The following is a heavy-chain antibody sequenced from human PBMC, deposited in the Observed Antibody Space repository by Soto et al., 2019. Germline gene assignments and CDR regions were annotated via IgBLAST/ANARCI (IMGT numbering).Heavy chain of an antibody. CDR1: GGTFSSYA. CDR3: AIGHSGYDFLTYYLDY. V-gene: IGHV1-69*01. Sequence: QVQLVQSGAEVKKPGSSVKVSCKASGGTFSSYAISWVRQAPGQVLEWLGGIIPIFGTANYAQKFHGRVTITADESTNTADMELSSLRSEDTSVYYCAIGHSGYDFLTYYLDYWGQGPLVTVSS. J-gene: IGHJ4*02. CDR2: IIPIFGTA. D-gene: IGHD5-12*01.